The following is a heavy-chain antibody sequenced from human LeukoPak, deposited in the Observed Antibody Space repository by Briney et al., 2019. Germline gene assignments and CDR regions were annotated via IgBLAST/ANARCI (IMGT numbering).Heavy chain of an antibody. J-gene: IGHJ6*02. CDR2: IYSGGSA. Sequence: GGSLRLSCAASGFTVSSNYMSWVRQAPGKGLEWVSVIYSGGSAYYADSVKGRFTISRDNSKNTLYLQMNSLRAEDTGVYYCARGAAAGNYYYYGMDVWGQGTTVTVSS. D-gene: IGHD6-13*01. CDR3: ARGAAAGNYYYYGMDV. CDR1: GFTVSSNY. V-gene: IGHV3-53*01.